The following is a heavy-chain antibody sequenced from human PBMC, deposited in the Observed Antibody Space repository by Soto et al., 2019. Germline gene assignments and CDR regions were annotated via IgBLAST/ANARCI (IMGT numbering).Heavy chain of an antibody. V-gene: IGHV1-18*01. D-gene: IGHD4-17*01. CDR2: ISAYNGNT. Sequence: VKVSCKASGYTFTSYGISWVRQAPGQGLEWMGWISAYNGNTDYAQKLQGRVTMTTDTSTSTAYMELRSLRSDDTAVYYCARGNYGDSDYYYYGMDVWGQGTTVTVSS. J-gene: IGHJ6*02. CDR1: GYTFTSYG. CDR3: ARGNYGDSDYYYYGMDV.